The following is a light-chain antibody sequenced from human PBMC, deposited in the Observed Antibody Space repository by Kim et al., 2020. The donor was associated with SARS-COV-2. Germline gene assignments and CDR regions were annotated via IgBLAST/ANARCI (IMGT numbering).Light chain of an antibody. J-gene: IGKJ3*01. Sequence: ASVGDRVTITGRASQDISNYLAWYQQKPGKVPKLLIFGVSTLQSGVPSRFSGSGSGTDFTLTISSLQPEDVATYYCQKYKSVPFTFGPGTKVDIK. V-gene: IGKV1-27*01. CDR2: GVS. CDR3: QKYKSVPFT. CDR1: QDISNY.